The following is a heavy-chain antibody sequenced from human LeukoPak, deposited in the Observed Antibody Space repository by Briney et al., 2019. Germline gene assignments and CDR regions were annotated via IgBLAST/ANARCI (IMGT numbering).Heavy chain of an antibody. CDR1: GGSISSYY. J-gene: IGHJ3*02. V-gene: IGHV4-59*08. D-gene: IGHD3-22*01. CDR2: IYYSGST. Sequence: SETLSLTCTVSGGSISSYYWSWIRQPPGKGLEWIGYIYYSGSTNYNPSLKSRVTISVDTSKNQFSLKLSSVTAADTAVYYCASSYYDSSGYYPTYAFDIWGQGTMVTVSS. CDR3: ASSYYDSSGYYPTYAFDI.